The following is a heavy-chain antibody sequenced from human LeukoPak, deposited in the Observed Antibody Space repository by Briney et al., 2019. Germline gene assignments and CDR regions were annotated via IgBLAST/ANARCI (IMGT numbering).Heavy chain of an antibody. D-gene: IGHD3-22*01. CDR2: ISYDGSNK. Sequence: GGSLRLSCVAPGFTFSNYAIHWVRQAPGKGLEWVAVISYDGSNKYHADSVKGRFTISRDNSKNTLYLQMNSLKPEDTAVYYCARDYYYDSSGSDAFDIWGQGTMVTVSS. J-gene: IGHJ3*02. CDR3: ARDYYYDSSGSDAFDI. V-gene: IGHV3-30-3*01. CDR1: GFTFSNYA.